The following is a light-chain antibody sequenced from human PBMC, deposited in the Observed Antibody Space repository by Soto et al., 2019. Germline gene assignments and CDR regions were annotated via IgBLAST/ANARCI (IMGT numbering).Light chain of an antibody. CDR3: QQYNNWPPWT. CDR1: QSVYSS. CDR2: GAS. Sequence: ETVMTQSPATLSVSPGERATLSCGASQSVYSSLAWYRQKPGQAPRLLIYGASTRATGIPARFSGSGSGTEFTLTIGRLQSEDFAVYYCQQYNNWPPWTFGQGTKVDIK. J-gene: IGKJ1*01. V-gene: IGKV3-15*01.